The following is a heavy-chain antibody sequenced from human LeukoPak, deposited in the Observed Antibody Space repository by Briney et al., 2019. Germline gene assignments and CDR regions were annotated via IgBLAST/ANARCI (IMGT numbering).Heavy chain of an antibody. V-gene: IGHV1-69*13. J-gene: IGHJ6*03. Sequence: ASVKVSCKASGGTFSSYAISWVRQAPGQGLEWMGGIIPIFGTANYAQKFQGRVTITADESTSTAYMELSSLRSEDTAVYYCAREGIVVAPYYYYMDVWGKGTTATVSS. CDR2: IIPIFGTA. CDR1: GGTFSSYA. CDR3: AREGIVVAPYYYYMDV. D-gene: IGHD2-21*01.